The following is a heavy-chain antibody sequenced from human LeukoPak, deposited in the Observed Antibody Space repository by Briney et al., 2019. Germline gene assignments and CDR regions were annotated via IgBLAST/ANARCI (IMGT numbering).Heavy chain of an antibody. D-gene: IGHD6-6*01. CDR3: ARYSSSSGGASYYLDY. J-gene: IGHJ4*01. V-gene: IGHV3-74*01. Sequence: PSGSLTLSCAASGFSLRNYCMHCVRQGPGKRLVWFSRIGGDGSVTNYADSVKGRFTISRDNAKNTLFLQINGLRAEDTAVYYCARYSSSSGGASYYLDYWGHGTLVTVSS. CDR1: GFSLRNYC. CDR2: IGGDGSVT.